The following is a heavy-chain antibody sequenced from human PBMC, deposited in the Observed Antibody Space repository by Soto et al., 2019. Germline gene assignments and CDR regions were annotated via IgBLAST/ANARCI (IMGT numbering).Heavy chain of an antibody. D-gene: IGHD2-15*01. CDR3: ARHCSGGSCYYAFDI. Sequence: QVQLQESGPGLVKPSETLSLTCTVSGGSISSYYWSWIRQPPGKGLEWIGYIYYSGSTNYNASLKSRVTISVDTSKNQFSLKLSSVTAADTAVYYCARHCSGGSCYYAFDIWGHGTMVTVSS. J-gene: IGHJ3*02. CDR1: GGSISSYY. CDR2: IYYSGST. V-gene: IGHV4-59*08.